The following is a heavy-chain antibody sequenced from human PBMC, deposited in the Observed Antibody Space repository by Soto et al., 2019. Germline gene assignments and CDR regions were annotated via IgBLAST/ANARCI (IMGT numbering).Heavy chain of an antibody. D-gene: IGHD3-22*01. V-gene: IGHV2-70*01. CDR1: GFSLSTSGMC. CDR2: IDWDDDK. CDR3: ARSPPPGSYYDSSGYYLDY. J-gene: IGHJ4*02. Sequence: SGPTLVNPTQTLTLTCTFSGFSLSTSGMCVSWIRQPPGKALEWLALIDWDDDKYYSTSLKTRLTISKDTSKNQVVLTMTNMDPVDTATYYCARSPPPGSYYDSSGYYLDYWGQGTLVPSPQ.